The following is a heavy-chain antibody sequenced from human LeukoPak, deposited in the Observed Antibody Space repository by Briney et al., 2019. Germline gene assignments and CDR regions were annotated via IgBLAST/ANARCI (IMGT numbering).Heavy chain of an antibody. Sequence: ASVTVSCKASGYTFTIYDINWVRQATGQGREWMGWMNPNSGNTGYAQKFQGRVTITRNTSISTAYMELSSLRSEDTAVYYCAKGSGYEAQYYYYYMDVWGKGTTVTISS. V-gene: IGHV1-8*01. J-gene: IGHJ6*03. CDR1: GYTFTIYD. D-gene: IGHD5-12*01. CDR3: AKGSGYEAQYYYYYMDV. CDR2: MNPNSGNT.